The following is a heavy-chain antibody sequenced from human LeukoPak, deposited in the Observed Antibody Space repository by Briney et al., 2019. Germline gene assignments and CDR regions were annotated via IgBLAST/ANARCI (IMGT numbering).Heavy chain of an antibody. V-gene: IGHV3-30*04. CDR1: GFTFSSYA. Sequence: GGSLRLSCAASGFTFSSYAMHWVRQAPGKGLEWVAVISYDGSNKYYADSVKGRFTISRDNSKNTLYLQMNSLRAEDTAVYYCAKDIASGSYGHYFDYWGQGTLVTVSS. CDR2: ISYDGSNK. CDR3: AKDIASGSYGHYFDY. J-gene: IGHJ4*02. D-gene: IGHD1-26*01.